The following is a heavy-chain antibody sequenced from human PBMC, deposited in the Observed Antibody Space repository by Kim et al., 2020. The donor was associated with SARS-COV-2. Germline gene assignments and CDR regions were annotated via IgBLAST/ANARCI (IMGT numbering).Heavy chain of an antibody. CDR3: ARGVVAAGTRYYFDY. D-gene: IGHD6-13*01. J-gene: IGHJ4*02. V-gene: IGHV4-59*09. Sequence: PSLRRRVTISVDTSKNQFSLKLSSVTAADTAVYYCARGVVAAGTRYYFDYWGQGTLVTVSS.